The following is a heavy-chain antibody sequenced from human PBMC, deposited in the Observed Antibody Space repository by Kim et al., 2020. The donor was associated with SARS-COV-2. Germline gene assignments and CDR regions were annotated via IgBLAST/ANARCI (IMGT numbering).Heavy chain of an antibody. J-gene: IGHJ5*02. CDR3: ARVSYTILELAGDWFDP. Sequence: ASVKVSCKASGYTFTSYAMHWVRQAPGQRLEWMGWINAGNGNTKYSQKFQGRVTITRDTSASTAYMELSSLRPEDTAVYYCARVSYTILELAGDWFDPWGQRTRVTVSS. CDR1: GYTFTSYA. V-gene: IGHV1-3*01. CDR2: INAGNGNT. D-gene: IGHD3-3*01.